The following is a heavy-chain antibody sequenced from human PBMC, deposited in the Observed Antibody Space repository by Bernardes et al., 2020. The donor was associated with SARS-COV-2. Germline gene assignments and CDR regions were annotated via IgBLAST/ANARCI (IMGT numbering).Heavy chain of an antibody. J-gene: IGHJ4*02. D-gene: IGHD2-2*03. V-gene: IGHV1-18*01. CDR2: INAYKGNT. CDR1: GYIFTSNV. CDR3: ARRWMDY. Sequence: SVNVSCKGSGYIFTSNVISWVRPAPGQGLDWMGWINAYKGNTNYAQKLHGRVTINTDTSPSTADMELRGLRSDDTAVYYCARRWMDYWGQGTMVTVSS.